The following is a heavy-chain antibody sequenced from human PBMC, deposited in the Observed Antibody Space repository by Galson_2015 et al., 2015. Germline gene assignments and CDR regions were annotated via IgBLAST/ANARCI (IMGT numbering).Heavy chain of an antibody. J-gene: IGHJ3*02. CDR2: INTNTGEP. V-gene: IGHV7-4-1*02. CDR1: GYSFTSYA. D-gene: IGHD2-2*01. Sequence: SVKVSCKASGYSFTSYAMNWVRQAPGQGFQWMGWINTNTGEPTYAQGFTGRFVFSLDTSVSTAYLQISSLKAEDTAVYYCARELPAANFFRDAFDIWGQGTMVTVSS. CDR3: ARELPAANFFRDAFDI.